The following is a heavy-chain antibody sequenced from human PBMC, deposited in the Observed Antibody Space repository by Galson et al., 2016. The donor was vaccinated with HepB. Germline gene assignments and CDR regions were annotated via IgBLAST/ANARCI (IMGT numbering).Heavy chain of an antibody. D-gene: IGHD2-8*02. Sequence: SLRLSCAASGLYISRSYMAWVRQAPGKGLEWVSVMYTAGHTYYADSVRGRFTISRDNPKNILSLQMNSLRVEDTAVYYCARAPECTGGVCYDNWLDPWGQGTLVTVSS. J-gene: IGHJ5*02. CDR1: GLYISRSY. V-gene: IGHV3-53*01. CDR3: ARAPECTGGVCYDNWLDP. CDR2: MYTAGHT.